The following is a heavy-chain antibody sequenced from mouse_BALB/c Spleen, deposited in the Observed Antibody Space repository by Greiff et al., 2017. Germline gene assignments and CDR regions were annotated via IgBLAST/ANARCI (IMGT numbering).Heavy chain of an antibody. CDR1: GFAFSSYD. CDR3: ARSWDGTRFAY. D-gene: IGHD4-1*01. Sequence: EVHLVESGGGLVKPGGSLKLSCAASGFAFSSYDMSWVRQTPEKRLEWVAYISSGGGSTYYPDTVKGRFTISRDNAKNTLYLQMSSLKSEDTAMYYCARSWDGTRFAYWGQGTLVTVSA. CDR2: ISSGGGST. V-gene: IGHV5-12-1*01. J-gene: IGHJ3*01.